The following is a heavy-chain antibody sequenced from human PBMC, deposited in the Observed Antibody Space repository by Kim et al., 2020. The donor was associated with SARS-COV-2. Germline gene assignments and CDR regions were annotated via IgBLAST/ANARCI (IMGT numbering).Heavy chain of an antibody. Sequence: NTRYSQKFQARVSITRDTSATTAYLELSGLRSEDTAVYYCGREAVAGSFDYWGQGTLVTVSS. V-gene: IGHV1-3*01. D-gene: IGHD6-19*01. CDR3: GREAVAGSFDY. CDR2: NT. J-gene: IGHJ4*02.